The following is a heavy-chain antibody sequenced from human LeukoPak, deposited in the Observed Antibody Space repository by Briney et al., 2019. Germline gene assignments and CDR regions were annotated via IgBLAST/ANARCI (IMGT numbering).Heavy chain of an antibody. V-gene: IGHV4-34*01. CDR3: TRGRSGSWYAY. D-gene: IGHD6-13*01. J-gene: IGHJ4*02. CDR1: GGSFSGYY. Sequence: SETLSLTCAVSGGSFSGYYWSWIRQPPGKGLEWIGEIDSTGRINYNPSLTSRVTIALDASKNQFSVNLRSVTAADTAVYYCTRGRSGSWYAYWGQGTLVTVSS. CDR2: IDSTGRI.